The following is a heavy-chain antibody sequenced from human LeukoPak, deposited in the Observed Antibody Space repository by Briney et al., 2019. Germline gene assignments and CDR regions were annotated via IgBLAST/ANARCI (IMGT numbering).Heavy chain of an antibody. J-gene: IGHJ4*02. V-gene: IGHV3-21*01. CDR2: ISRSSSYI. CDR3: ARVVWGWDTAMPTPFDY. Sequence: GGSLRLSCAASGLTVSRNYMSWVRQAPGKGLEWVSSISRSSSYIYYGDSVKGRFTISRDNAKNSLYLQMNSLRAEDTAVYYCARVVWGWDTAMPTPFDYWGQGTLVTVSS. D-gene: IGHD5-18*01. CDR1: GLTVSRNY.